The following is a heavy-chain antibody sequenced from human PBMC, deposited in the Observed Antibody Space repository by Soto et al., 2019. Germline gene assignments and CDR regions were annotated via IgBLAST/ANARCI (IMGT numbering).Heavy chain of an antibody. J-gene: IGHJ4*02. D-gene: IGHD3-22*01. CDR1: GGTFSSYA. Sequence: SVKVSCKASGGTFSSYAISWVRQAPGQGLEWMGGIIPIFGTANYAQKFQGRVTITADESTSTAYMGLSSLRSEYTAVYYCARDGSSGIFDYWGQGTLVTVSS. CDR3: ARDGSSGIFDY. CDR2: IIPIFGTA. V-gene: IGHV1-69*13.